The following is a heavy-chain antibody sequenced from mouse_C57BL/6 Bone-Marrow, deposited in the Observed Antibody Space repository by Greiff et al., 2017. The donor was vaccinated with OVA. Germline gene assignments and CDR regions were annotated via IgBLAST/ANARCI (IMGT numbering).Heavy chain of an antibody. CDR1: GFTFSNYW. Sequence: EVKVEESGGGLVQPGGSMKLSCVASGFTFSNYWMNWVRQSPEKGLEWVAQIRLKSDNYATHYAESVKGRFTISRDDSKSSVYLQMNNLRAEDTGIYYCTTVRYYYGSSPYYFDYWGQGTTLTVSS. V-gene: IGHV6-3*01. D-gene: IGHD1-1*01. CDR3: TTVRYYYGSSPYYFDY. J-gene: IGHJ2*01. CDR2: IRLKSDNYAT.